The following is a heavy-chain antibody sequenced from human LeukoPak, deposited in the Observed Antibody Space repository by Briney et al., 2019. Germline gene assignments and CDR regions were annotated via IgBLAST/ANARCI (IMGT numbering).Heavy chain of an antibody. D-gene: IGHD3-10*01. CDR1: GGSINNYY. CDR2: IHYSGAT. V-gene: IGHV4-59*01. J-gene: IGHJ4*02. Sequence: PSETLSLTCSVSGGSINNYYWSWIRQPPGKGLEWIGYIHYSGATDYNPPFKSRVTISLDTSKNHFSLRLSSVTAADTAVYYCARHGSGSPFDYWGLGTLVTVSS. CDR3: ARHGSGSPFDY.